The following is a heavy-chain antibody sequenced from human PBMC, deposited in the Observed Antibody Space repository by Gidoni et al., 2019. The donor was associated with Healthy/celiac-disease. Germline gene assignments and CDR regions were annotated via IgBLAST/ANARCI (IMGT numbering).Heavy chain of an antibody. Sequence: QVQLVESGGGVVQPGRSLRLSCAASGFTFSSYGMHWVRQAPGKGLEWVAVIWYDGSNKYYADSVKGRFTISRDNSKNTLYLQMNSLRAEDTAVYYCARGRIISGWPSEYYFDYWGQGTLVTVSS. CDR2: IWYDGSNK. CDR1: GFTFSSYG. V-gene: IGHV3-33*01. J-gene: IGHJ4*02. D-gene: IGHD6-19*01. CDR3: ARGRIISGWPSEYYFDY.